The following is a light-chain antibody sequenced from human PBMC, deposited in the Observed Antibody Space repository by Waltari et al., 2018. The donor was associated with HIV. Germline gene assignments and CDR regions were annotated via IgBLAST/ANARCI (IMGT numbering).Light chain of an antibody. CDR2: QDT. V-gene: IGLV3-1*01. CDR1: NLGHKY. CDR3: QAWDSGTIV. J-gene: IGLJ3*02. Sequence: SYDLTQPPSVSVSSGQTATVTCSGVNLGHKYVSWYQQRSRQSPVLVIYQDTKRPPGIPERFFGSTSENTATLTIDETQPLDEAHYACQAWDSGTIVFGGGTNLTVL.